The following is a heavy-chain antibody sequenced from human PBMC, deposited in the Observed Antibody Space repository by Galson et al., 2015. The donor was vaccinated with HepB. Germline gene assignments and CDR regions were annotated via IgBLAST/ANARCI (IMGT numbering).Heavy chain of an antibody. CDR1: GYSFTSYW. V-gene: IGHV5-51*03. J-gene: IGHJ3*02. Sequence: QSGAEVKKPGESLKISCKGSGYSFTSYWIGWVRQMPGKGLEWMGIICPGDSDTRYSPSFQGQVTISADKSISTAYLQWSSLKASDTAMYYCARRGGHFTMIGLEGVDAFDIWGQGTMVTVSS. D-gene: IGHD3-22*01. CDR2: ICPGDSDT. CDR3: ARRGGHFTMIGLEGVDAFDI.